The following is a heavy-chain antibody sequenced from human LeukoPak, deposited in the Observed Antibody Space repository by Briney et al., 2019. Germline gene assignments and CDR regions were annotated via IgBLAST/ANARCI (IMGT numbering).Heavy chain of an antibody. CDR2: ISANAGST. D-gene: IGHD2-8*02. J-gene: IGHJ4*02. Sequence: GGSLRLSCAASGFTFSRYAMSWVRQAPGKGLEGVSVISANAGSTYYADSVKGRFTISRDNSKNTLYLQMSSLRAEDTAVYYCAKEGEYSTGYYYFDCWGQGTLVTVSS. CDR1: GFTFSRYA. V-gene: IGHV3-23*01. CDR3: AKEGEYSTGYYYFDC.